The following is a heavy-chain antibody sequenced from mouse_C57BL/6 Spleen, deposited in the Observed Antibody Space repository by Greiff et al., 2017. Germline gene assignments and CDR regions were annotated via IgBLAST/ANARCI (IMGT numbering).Heavy chain of an antibody. V-gene: IGHV1-82*01. CDR1: GYAFSSSW. Sequence: VQLQQSGPELVKPGASVKISCKASGYAFSSSWMNWVKQRPGKGLEWIGRIYPGDGDTNYNGKFKGKATLTADKSSSTAYMQLSSLTSEDSAVYFCARLYYYGSSSHWYFDVWGTGTTVTVSS. D-gene: IGHD1-1*01. CDR2: IYPGDGDT. CDR3: ARLYYYGSSSHWYFDV. J-gene: IGHJ1*03.